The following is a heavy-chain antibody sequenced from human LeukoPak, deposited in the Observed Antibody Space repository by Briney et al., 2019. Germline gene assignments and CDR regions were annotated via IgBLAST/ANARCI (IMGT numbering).Heavy chain of an antibody. CDR1: GGSISSGSYY. D-gene: IGHD5-24*01. CDR2: IYTSGST. Sequence: SESLSLTCTVSGGSISSGSYYWSWVRQPAGKGLEWIGRIYTSGSTNYNPSLKSRVTISVDTSKNQFSLKLSSVTAADTAVYYCARERDGYNRNPIDYWGQGTLVTVSS. J-gene: IGHJ4*02. V-gene: IGHV4-61*02. CDR3: ARERDGYNRNPIDY.